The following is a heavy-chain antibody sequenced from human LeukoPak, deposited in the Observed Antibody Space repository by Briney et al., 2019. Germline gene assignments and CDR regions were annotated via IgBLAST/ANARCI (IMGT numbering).Heavy chain of an antibody. J-gene: IGHJ6*03. D-gene: IGHD1-26*01. CDR2: IYTSGST. CDR1: GGSISSYY. CDR3: ARLLPPPGSYSSYYYYMDV. V-gene: IGHV4-4*09. Sequence: SETLSLTCTVSGGSISSYYWSWIRQPPGKGLEWIGSIYTSGSTDYKPSLKSRVTISVDTSKNQFSLKLTSVTAADTAVYYCARLLPPPGSYSSYYYYMDVWGKGTTVTVSS.